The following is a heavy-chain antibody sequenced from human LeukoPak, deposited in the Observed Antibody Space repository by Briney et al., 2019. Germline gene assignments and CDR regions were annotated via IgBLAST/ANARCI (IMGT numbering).Heavy chain of an antibody. CDR2: ISSGSSTI. V-gene: IGHV3-11*01. Sequence: PGGSLRLSCAASGFTFSNAWMSWVRQAPGKGLEWVSYISSGSSTIYYADSVKGRFTISRDNAKNSLYLQMDSLRAEDTAVYYCAKDGIAARPEERYYYYYMDVWGKGTTVTVSS. CDR3: AKDGIAARPEERYYYYYMDV. D-gene: IGHD6-6*01. J-gene: IGHJ6*03. CDR1: GFTFSNAW.